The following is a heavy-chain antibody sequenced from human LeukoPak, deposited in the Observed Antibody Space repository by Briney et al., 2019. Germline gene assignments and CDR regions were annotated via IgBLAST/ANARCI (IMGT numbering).Heavy chain of an antibody. CDR1: GGSFSRYY. J-gene: IGHJ4*03. D-gene: IGHD5-24*01. CDR2: IDHRGDT. V-gene: IGHV4-34*01. CDR3: ARGATISETGYFDF. Sequence: SETLSLTCAVYGGSFSRYYWSWIRQSPGKGLEWIAEIDHRGDTNYNPSVKSRVTISVDTSKNQFSLKVRSLSAADTAVYYCARGATISETGYFDFWGKGTLVTVS.